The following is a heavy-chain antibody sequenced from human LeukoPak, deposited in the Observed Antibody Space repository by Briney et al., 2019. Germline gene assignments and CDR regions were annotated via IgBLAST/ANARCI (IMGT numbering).Heavy chain of an antibody. J-gene: IGHJ3*02. D-gene: IGHD3-16*02. V-gene: IGHV4-34*01. CDR3: ARTNPEYYDYVWGSYRPGAFDI. CDR2: INHSGST. Sequence: SETLSLTCAVYGGSFSGYYWSWIRQPPGKGLEWIGEINHSGSTNFNPSLKSRVTISVDTSKNQFSLKLSSVTAADTAVYCCARTNPEYYDYVWGSYRPGAFDIWGQGTMVTVSS. CDR1: GGSFSGYY.